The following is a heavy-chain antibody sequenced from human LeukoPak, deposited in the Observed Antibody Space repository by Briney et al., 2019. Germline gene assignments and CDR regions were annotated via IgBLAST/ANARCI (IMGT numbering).Heavy chain of an antibody. CDR3: ARSGGSGSLYFDY. Sequence: ASVKVSCKASVYTFTGYYMHWVRQAPGQGLEWMGWINPNSGGTNYAQKFQGRVTMTRDTSISTAYMELSRLRFDDTAVYYCARSGGSGSLYFDYWGQGTLVTVSS. CDR1: VYTFTGYY. D-gene: IGHD3-10*01. V-gene: IGHV1-2*02. CDR2: INPNSGGT. J-gene: IGHJ4*02.